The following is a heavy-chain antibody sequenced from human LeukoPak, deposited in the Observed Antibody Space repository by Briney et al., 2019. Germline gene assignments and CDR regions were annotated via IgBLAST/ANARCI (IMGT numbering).Heavy chain of an antibody. V-gene: IGHV1-69*01. CDR2: IIPIFGTA. CDR1: GGSFSCYA. J-gene: IGHJ6*04. D-gene: IGHD6-13*01. Sequence: SVKVSCKASGGSFSCYAISWVRQAPGQGLEWMGEIIPIFGTANYAQKFQGRVTITADESTSTAYMELSSLRSEDTAVYYCARGGYSSSWTYYYYGMDVWGKGTTVTVSS. CDR3: ARGGYSSSWTYYYYGMDV.